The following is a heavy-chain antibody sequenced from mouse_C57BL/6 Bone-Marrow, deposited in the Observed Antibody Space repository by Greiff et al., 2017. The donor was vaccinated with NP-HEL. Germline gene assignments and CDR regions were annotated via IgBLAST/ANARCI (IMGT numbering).Heavy chain of an antibody. Sequence: EVKLMESGGGLVQPGGSLKLSCAASGFTFSDYYMYWVRQTPEKRLEWVAYISNGGGSTYYPDTVKGRFTISRDNAKNTLYLQMSRLKSEDTAMYYCARSYYGSSYYFDYWGQGTTLTVSS. CDR1: GFTFSDYY. CDR2: ISNGGGST. J-gene: IGHJ2*01. CDR3: ARSYYGSSYYFDY. V-gene: IGHV5-12*01. D-gene: IGHD1-1*01.